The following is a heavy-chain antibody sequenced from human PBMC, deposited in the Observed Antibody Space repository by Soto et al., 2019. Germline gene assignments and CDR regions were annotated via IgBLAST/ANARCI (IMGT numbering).Heavy chain of an antibody. J-gene: IGHJ6*02. CDR3: AMESTMIGGHRRSMDV. Sequence: SETLSLTCTVSGGSISSGGYYWSWIRQHPGKGLEWIGYIYYSGSTYYNPSLKSRVTISVDTSKNQFSLKLSSVTAADTAVYYCAMESTMIGGHRRSMDVWGQGTTVTVSS. V-gene: IGHV4-31*03. CDR1: GGSISSGGYY. D-gene: IGHD3-22*01. CDR2: IYYSGST.